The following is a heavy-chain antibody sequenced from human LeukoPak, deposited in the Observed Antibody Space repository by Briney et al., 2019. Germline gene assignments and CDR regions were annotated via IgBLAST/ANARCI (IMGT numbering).Heavy chain of an antibody. CDR2: ISSDGNT. CDR1: GFTVSSSS. J-gene: IGHJ6*02. CDR3: ARGQEQFSSPWQWGPRRKNFYYYGMDI. D-gene: IGHD6-19*01. Sequence: GGSLRLSCAASGFTVSSSSMNWVRLGPGKGLEWVSVISSDGNTYYADSVKGRFTISRDNSRNTLSLQMHGLRADDTAVYYCARGQEQFSSPWQWGPRRKNFYYYGMDIWGQGTTVTVSS. V-gene: IGHV3-66*01.